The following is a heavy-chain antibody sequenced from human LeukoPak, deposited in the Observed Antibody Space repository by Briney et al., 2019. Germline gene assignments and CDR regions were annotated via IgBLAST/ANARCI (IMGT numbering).Heavy chain of an antibody. V-gene: IGHV3-53*01. CDR2: IYSGGST. CDR3: ARDHDILTAAFDI. CDR1: GFTVSSNY. J-gene: IGHJ3*02. D-gene: IGHD3-9*01. Sequence: GGSLRLSCAASGFTVSSNYMSWVRQAPGKGLEWVSVIYSGGSTYYADSVKGRFTISRDNPKNTLYLQMNSLRAEDTAVYYCARDHDILTAAFDIWGQGTMVTVSS.